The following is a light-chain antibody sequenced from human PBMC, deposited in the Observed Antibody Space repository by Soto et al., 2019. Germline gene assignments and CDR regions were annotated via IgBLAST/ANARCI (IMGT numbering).Light chain of an antibody. V-gene: IGKV1-39*01. CDR2: EAS. CDR3: HQSYGSPPFT. CDR1: QSISSY. J-gene: IGKJ3*01. Sequence: DIQMTQSPSPLSASVGDRVYITCRTSQSISSYLNWYQAKPGKAPKLLIYEASTLESGVPSRFSGSGSGTDFTLAISSLQPEDSATYYCHQSYGSPPFTFGPGTRVDI.